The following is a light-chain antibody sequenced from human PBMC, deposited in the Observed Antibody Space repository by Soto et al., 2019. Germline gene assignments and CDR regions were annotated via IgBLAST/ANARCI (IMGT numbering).Light chain of an antibody. CDR1: DSNVGNNY. J-gene: IGLJ3*02. V-gene: IGLV1-51*01. Sequence: QSVLTQPPSVSAATGQRVIISCSGSDSNVGNNYVSWYQQFPGAPPKLLIYDTSKRPSGISDRFSASKSGTSATLIISSLQTGDEAHYYCGTWDTALSAGKFGGGTKLTVL. CDR2: DTS. CDR3: GTWDTALSAGK.